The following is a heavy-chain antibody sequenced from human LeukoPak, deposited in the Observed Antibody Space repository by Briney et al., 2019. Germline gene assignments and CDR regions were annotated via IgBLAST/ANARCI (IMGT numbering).Heavy chain of an antibody. CDR1: GYTFTGYY. J-gene: IGHJ4*02. CDR3: ARDLSGSYFMGYFDY. CDR2: INPNSGGT. V-gene: IGHV1-2*02. D-gene: IGHD1-26*01. Sequence: ASVKVSCKASGYTFTGYYMHWVRQAPGQGLEWMGWINPNSGGTNYAQKLRGRVTMTRDTSISTAYMELSRLRSDDTAVYYCARDLSGSYFMGYFDYWGQGTLVTVSS.